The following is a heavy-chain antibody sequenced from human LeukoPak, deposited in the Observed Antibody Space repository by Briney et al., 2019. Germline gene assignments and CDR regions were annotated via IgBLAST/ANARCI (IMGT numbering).Heavy chain of an antibody. D-gene: IGHD1-7*01. J-gene: IGHJ4*02. CDR1: GFTVSSNY. CDR3: ARGSNWNYGSPIDY. Sequence: GGSLRLSCAASGFTVSSNYMSWVRQAPGKGLEWVSVIYSGGSTYYADSVKGRFTISRDNSKNTLYLQMNSLRAEDTAVYYCARGSNWNYGSPIDYWGQGTLSPSPQ. V-gene: IGHV3-66*01. CDR2: IYSGGST.